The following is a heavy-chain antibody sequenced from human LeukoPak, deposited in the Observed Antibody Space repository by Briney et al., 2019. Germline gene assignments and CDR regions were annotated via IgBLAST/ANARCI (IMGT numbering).Heavy chain of an antibody. Sequence: ASVKVSFKASGYTFTGYYMHWVRQAPGQGLEWMRWINPNNGGTNYAQKFQGRVTMTSDTSISTAYMELSRLRSDDTAVYYCVRDPSEVGALWGQGSLVTVSS. CDR2: INPNNGGT. J-gene: IGHJ4*02. CDR3: VRDPSEVGAL. CDR1: GYTFTGYY. D-gene: IGHD1-26*01. V-gene: IGHV1-2*02.